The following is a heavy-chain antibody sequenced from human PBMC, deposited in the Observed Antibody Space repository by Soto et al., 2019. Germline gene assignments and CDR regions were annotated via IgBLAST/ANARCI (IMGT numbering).Heavy chain of an antibody. CDR1: GFTLSSYE. CDR2: ITRSSDTI. J-gene: IGHJ4*02. D-gene: IGHD7-27*01. Sequence: EVHLVESGGGLVQPGGSLRLSCAASGFTLSSYEMIWVRQAPGKGLEWVSYITRSSDTIYYADSVEGRFTISRDNAKNSLYLQMSSLRAEDTAVYYCASVWTRNSGVQYCGQGTLVTVSS. CDR3: ASVWTRNSGVQY. V-gene: IGHV3-48*03.